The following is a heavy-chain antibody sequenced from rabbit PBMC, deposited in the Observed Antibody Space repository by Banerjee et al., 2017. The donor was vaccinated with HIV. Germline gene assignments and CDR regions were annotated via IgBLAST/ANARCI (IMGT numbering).Heavy chain of an antibody. CDR3: ARTGYVGYGYSTAGMDL. J-gene: IGHJ6*01. CDR2: IYNGDGST. CDR1: GFSFSSYYY. V-gene: IGHV1S40*01. D-gene: IGHD7-1*01. Sequence: QSLEESGGDLVKPGASLTLTCTASGFSFSSYYYMCWVRQAPGKGPEWIACIYNGDGSTYYASWANGRFTISKTSSTTVTLQMTSLTAADTATYFCARTGYVGYGYSTAGMDLRGPGTLVTVS.